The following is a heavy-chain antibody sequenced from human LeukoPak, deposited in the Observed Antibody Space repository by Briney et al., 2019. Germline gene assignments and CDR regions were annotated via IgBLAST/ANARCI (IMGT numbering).Heavy chain of an antibody. Sequence: ASVKVSCKASGYTFTSYGISWVRQAPGQGLEWMGWISAHNGNTNYAQKLQGRVTMTTDTSTSTAYMELRSLRSDDTAVYYCARLGEWFGELWYFDYWGQGTLVTVSS. J-gene: IGHJ4*02. CDR1: GYTFTSYG. CDR3: ARLGEWFGELWYFDY. CDR2: ISAHNGNT. V-gene: IGHV1-18*01. D-gene: IGHD3-10*01.